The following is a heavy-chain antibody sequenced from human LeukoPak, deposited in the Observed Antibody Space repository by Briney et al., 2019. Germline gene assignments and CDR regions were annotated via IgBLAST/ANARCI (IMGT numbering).Heavy chain of an antibody. CDR3: ARRAIPAAGTFDP. Sequence: SETLSLTRSFSGGSISTPDYYWNWIRQPPGKGLEWIGRISYTGSTYYNPSLRSRVTMSVDTSKNQFSLELGSLTAADTAVYYCARRAIPAAGTFDPWGQGTLVTVSS. D-gene: IGHD6-13*01. CDR1: GGSISTPDYY. J-gene: IGHJ5*02. V-gene: IGHV4-39*01. CDR2: ISYTGST.